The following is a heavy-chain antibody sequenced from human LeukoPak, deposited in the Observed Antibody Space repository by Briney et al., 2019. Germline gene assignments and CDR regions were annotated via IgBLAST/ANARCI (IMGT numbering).Heavy chain of an antibody. J-gene: IGHJ4*02. D-gene: IGHD3-22*01. CDR1: GFTFEDYG. CDR2: INWNGGST. Sequence: GGSLRLSCAASGFTFEDYGMSWVRQAPGKGLDWASGINWNGGSTGYADSVKGRFTISRDNAKNSLYLQMNSLRAEDTALYYCARVSSGYRRPFDYWGQGTLVTVSS. CDR3: ARVSSGYRRPFDY. V-gene: IGHV3-20*04.